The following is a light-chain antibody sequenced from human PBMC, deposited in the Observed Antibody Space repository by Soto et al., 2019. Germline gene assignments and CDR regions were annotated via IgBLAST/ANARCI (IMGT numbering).Light chain of an antibody. CDR2: AAS. CDR3: QQYNSYPHT. J-gene: IGKJ4*01. V-gene: IGKV1-16*01. CDR1: QDISSF. Sequence: DIQMTQSPSSLSASVGDRVTLTCRASQDISSFLAWFQQKPGKAPKSLISAASNLQTGVPSRFSGSGFGADFTLTISSLQPEDFATYYWQQYNSYPHTFGGGTKVEIK.